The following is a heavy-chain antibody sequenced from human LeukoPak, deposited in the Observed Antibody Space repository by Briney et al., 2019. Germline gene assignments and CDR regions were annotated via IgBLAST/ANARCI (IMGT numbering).Heavy chain of an antibody. CDR2: IWSDGSDK. CDR1: GFTFSHYG. Sequence: GCLRLSCAASGFTFSHYGMHWVRQTAGAGLQWVAVIWSDGSDKYYAKSVKGRFTISRDNSKNSLFLQMNSLRAEDTAVYYCAKDAQRGFDYSNSLQNWGQGILVTVSS. J-gene: IGHJ1*01. CDR3: AKDAQRGFDYSNSLQN. D-gene: IGHD4-11*01. V-gene: IGHV3-33*06.